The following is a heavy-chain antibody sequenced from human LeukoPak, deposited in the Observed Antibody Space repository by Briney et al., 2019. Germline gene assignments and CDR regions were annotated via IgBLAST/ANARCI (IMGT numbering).Heavy chain of an antibody. J-gene: IGHJ5*02. D-gene: IGHD1-1*01. Sequence: GGSLRLSCVASGFTFSNYEMLWVRQGRGGGLEWVSAIGATGATYYADSVQGRFTISRDDAKTSLYLQMNSLRAGDTAVYFCARDLGTGSIYTNRFDPWGQGTLVTVSS. CDR1: GFTFSNYE. V-gene: IGHV3-13*01. CDR3: ARDLGTGSIYTNRFDP. CDR2: IGATGAT.